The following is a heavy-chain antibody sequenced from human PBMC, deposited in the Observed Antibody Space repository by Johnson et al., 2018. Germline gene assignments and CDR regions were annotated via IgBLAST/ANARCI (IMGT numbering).Heavy chain of an antibody. J-gene: IGHJ6*03. V-gene: IGHV3-30-3*01. CDR2: ISYAGRNK. CDR3: ARGRWLQLEDYYYYMDV. CDR1: GFTFSSYA. Sequence: QVQLVQSGGGVVQPGRSLRLSCAASGFTFSSYAMHWVRQAPGKGLEWVAVISYAGRNKYYADSVTGRFTISRDNSKNTLYLQMNSLRAEDTAVYYCARGRWLQLEDYYYYMDVGGKGTTVTVAS. D-gene: IGHD5-24*01.